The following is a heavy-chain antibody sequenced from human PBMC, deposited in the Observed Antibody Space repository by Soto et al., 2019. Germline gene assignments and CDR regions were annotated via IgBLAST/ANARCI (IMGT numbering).Heavy chain of an antibody. J-gene: IGHJ4*02. Sequence: PGGSLRLSCAASGFTFSSYWMSWVRQAPGKGLEWVANIKQDGSEKYYVDSVKGRFTISRDNAKNSLYLQMNSLRAEDTAVYYCAREDTVTIFGVVITAGLCYWGQGTLVTVSS. CDR1: GFTFSSYW. V-gene: IGHV3-7*01. CDR3: AREDTVTIFGVVITAGLCY. D-gene: IGHD3-3*01. CDR2: IKQDGSEK.